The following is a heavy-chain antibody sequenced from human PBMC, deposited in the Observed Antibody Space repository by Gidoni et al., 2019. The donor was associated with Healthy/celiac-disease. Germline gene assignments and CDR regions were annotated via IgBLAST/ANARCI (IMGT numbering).Heavy chain of an antibody. V-gene: IGHV3-23*04. Sequence: EVQLVESGGGLVQPGGSLRLSCAASGFTFSSYAMSWVRQAPGKGLEWVSAISGSVGSTYYADSVKGRFTISRDNSKNTLYLQMNSLRAEDTAVYYCAKDLAPEAYCGGDCHRGYWGQGTLVTVSS. CDR3: AKDLAPEAYCGGDCHRGY. D-gene: IGHD2-21*02. J-gene: IGHJ4*02. CDR2: ISGSVGST. CDR1: GFTFSSYA.